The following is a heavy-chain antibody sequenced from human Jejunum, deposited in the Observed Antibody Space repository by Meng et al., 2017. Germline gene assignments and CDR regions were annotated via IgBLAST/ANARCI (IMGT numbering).Heavy chain of an antibody. Sequence: GGSLRLSCETSGFSFSSYGMSWVRQAPGKGLEWVAHISGGGAGSEYAESVKGRFAISRDNSKDTLFLQMSSLRAEDTAVYYCSKRGSAVWFDSWGQGNLVTVSS. D-gene: IGHD2-15*01. V-gene: IGHV3-23*01. CDR3: SKRGSAVWFDS. CDR2: ISGGGAGS. J-gene: IGHJ5*01. CDR1: GFSFSSYG.